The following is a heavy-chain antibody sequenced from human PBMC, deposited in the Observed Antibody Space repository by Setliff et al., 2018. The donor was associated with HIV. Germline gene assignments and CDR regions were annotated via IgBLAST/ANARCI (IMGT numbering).Heavy chain of an antibody. Sequence: GGSLRLSCAASGFTFTNYEMNWLRQAPGKGLEWVSYISSSGSPIYYADSVKGRFAISRDSVKNSLFLYMDNLRVEDTAVYYCAIGYRSGWRFFDFWGQGTQVTVSS. CDR3: AIGYRSGWRFFDF. V-gene: IGHV3-48*03. J-gene: IGHJ4*02. CDR2: ISSSGSPI. D-gene: IGHD6-19*01. CDR1: GFTFTNYE.